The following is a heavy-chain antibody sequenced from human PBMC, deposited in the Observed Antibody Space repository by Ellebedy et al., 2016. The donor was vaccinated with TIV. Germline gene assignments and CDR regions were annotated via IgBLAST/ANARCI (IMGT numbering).Heavy chain of an antibody. CDR1: GFTFNSYW. D-gene: IGHD3-22*01. CDR2: IKQDGSKK. J-gene: IGHJ2*01. Sequence: GESLKISCAASGFTFNSYWMSWVRQAPGKGLEWVANIKQDGSKKYHVDSVRGRFTISRDNARNSLYLQMNSLRAEDTAVYYCARDIYYYESSGYYYVPWYFDLWGRGTLVTVSS. CDR3: ARDIYYYESSGYYYVPWYFDL. V-gene: IGHV3-7*01.